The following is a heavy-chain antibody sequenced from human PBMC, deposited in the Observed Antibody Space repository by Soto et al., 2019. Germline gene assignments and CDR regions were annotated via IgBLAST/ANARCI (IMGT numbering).Heavy chain of an antibody. J-gene: IGHJ4*02. D-gene: IGHD2-15*01. V-gene: IGHV3-30-3*01. CDR1: GATFNSYS. CDR2: LTSDGGNE. Sequence: QEYLVESGGGVVRPGTSLKLSCRASGATFNSYSFHWVRQPPGEGLEWVASLTSDGGNENYAESVRGRFSLSRDNSNNIFSLQINSVRPQDTAVYYCARELTAFATWGPGTLVAVSS. CDR3: ARELTAFAT.